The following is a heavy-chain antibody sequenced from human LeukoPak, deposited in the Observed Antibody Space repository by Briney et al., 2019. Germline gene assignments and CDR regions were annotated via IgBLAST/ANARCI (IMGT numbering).Heavy chain of an antibody. CDR1: GFTFSSYA. J-gene: IGHJ5*02. CDR2: ISYDGSNK. V-gene: IGHV3-30-3*01. D-gene: IGHD3-22*01. CDR3: ARDQEGGLSYYDSSGCLFDP. Sequence: PGGSLRLSCAASGFTFSSYAMHWVRQAPGKGLEWVAVISYDGSNKYYADSVKGRFTISRDNSKNTLYLQMNSLRAEDTAVYYCARDQEGGLSYYDSSGCLFDPWGQGTLVTVSS.